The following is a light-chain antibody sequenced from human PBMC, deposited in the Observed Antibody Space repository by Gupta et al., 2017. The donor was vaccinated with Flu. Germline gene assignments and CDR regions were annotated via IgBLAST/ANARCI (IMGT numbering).Light chain of an antibody. Sequence: EVVLTQSPDFKSVTPKETVTITCRASQSVGSNLHWYQQKPDQSPKLLIKSASQYCSGVPSRFSGSGSGTDFTLTINILEAEDAGTYYCQHSSSLPFTFGHGTKVDIK. CDR1: QSVGSN. CDR3: QHSSSLPFT. CDR2: SAS. V-gene: IGKV6-21*01. J-gene: IGKJ3*01.